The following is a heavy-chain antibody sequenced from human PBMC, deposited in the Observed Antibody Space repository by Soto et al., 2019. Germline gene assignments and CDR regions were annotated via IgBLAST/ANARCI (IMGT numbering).Heavy chain of an antibody. D-gene: IGHD2-15*01. V-gene: IGHV4-34*01. CDR2: INHSGST. J-gene: IGHJ6*02. CDR1: GGSFSGYY. Sequence: PSETLSLTCAVYGGSFSGYYWSWIRQPPGKGLEWIWEINHSGSTNYNPSLKSRVTVSVDTSKNQFSLKLSSVTAAGTAVYYCARDCSGGSCTRVHYYYYGMDVWGQGTTVTVS. CDR3: ARDCSGGSCTRVHYYYYGMDV.